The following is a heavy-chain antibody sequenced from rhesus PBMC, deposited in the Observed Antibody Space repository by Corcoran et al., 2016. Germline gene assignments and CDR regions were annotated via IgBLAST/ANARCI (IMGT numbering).Heavy chain of an antibody. D-gene: IGHD3-3*01. Sequence: QLQLQESGPGLVKPSETLSLTCAVSVGSISSNYWRWIRQPPGKGLEWIGRISGSGGSTDYNPSLKSRVTISTDTSKNQFALKLSSVTAADTAVYYCARDRYYNIWTGFDAFDFWGQGLRVTVS. CDR1: VGSISSNY. V-gene: IGHV4-173*01. CDR2: ISGSGGST. CDR3: ARDRYYNIWTGFDAFDF. J-gene: IGHJ3*01.